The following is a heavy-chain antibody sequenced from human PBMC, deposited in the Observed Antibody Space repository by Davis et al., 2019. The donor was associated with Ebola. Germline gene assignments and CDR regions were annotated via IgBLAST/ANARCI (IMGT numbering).Heavy chain of an antibody. D-gene: IGHD1-26*01. CDR3: AREQWGQGVGGSYYYYYGMDV. CDR2: ISSSSSYI. CDR1: GFTFSSYS. V-gene: IGHV3-21*01. Sequence: PGGSLRLSCAASGFTFSSYSMNWVRQAPGKGLEWVSSISSSSSYIYYADSVKGRFTISRDNAKNSLYLQMNSLRAEDTAVYYCAREQWGQGVGGSYYYYYGMDVWGQGTTVTVSS. J-gene: IGHJ6*02.